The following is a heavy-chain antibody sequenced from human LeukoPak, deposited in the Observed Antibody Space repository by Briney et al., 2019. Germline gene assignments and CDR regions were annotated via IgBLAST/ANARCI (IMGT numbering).Heavy chain of an antibody. CDR3: ARDEASAYCGGDCYSPYYYYGMDV. CDR2: INPNSGGT. Sequence: GASVKVSCKASGYTFTGYYMHWVRQAPGQGLEWMGWINPNSGGTNYAQKFQGRVTMTRDTSISTAYMELSRLRSDDTAVYYCARDEASAYCGGDCYSPYYYYGMDVWGQGTTVTVSS. D-gene: IGHD2-21*02. V-gene: IGHV1-2*02. CDR1: GYTFTGYY. J-gene: IGHJ6*02.